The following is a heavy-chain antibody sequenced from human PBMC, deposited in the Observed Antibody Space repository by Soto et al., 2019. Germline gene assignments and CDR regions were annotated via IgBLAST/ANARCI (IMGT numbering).Heavy chain of an antibody. Sequence: GESLKISCAASGFTFSSYAMSWVRQAPGKGLEWVSAISGSGGSTYYADSVKGRFTISRDNSKNTLYLQMNSLRAEDTAVYYCAKAGYYYGSGKNYYYMDVWGKGTTVTVSS. D-gene: IGHD3-10*01. J-gene: IGHJ6*03. CDR1: GFTFSSYA. CDR2: ISGSGGST. CDR3: AKAGYYYGSGKNYYYMDV. V-gene: IGHV3-23*01.